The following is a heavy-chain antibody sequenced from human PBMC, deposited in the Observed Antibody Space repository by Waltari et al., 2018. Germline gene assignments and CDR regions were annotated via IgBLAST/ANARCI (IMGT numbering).Heavy chain of an antibody. CDR2: INAGNGNT. Sequence: QVQLVQSGAEVKKPGASVKVSCKASGYTFTSYAMHWVRQAPGQRLEWMGWINAGNGNTKYSQKFQGRVTITRDTSASTAYMELSSLRSEDTAVYYCARVGYYGSGSYSDFDYWGQGTLVTVSS. D-gene: IGHD3-10*01. J-gene: IGHJ4*02. CDR1: GYTFTSYA. V-gene: IGHV1-3*01. CDR3: ARVGYYGSGSYSDFDY.